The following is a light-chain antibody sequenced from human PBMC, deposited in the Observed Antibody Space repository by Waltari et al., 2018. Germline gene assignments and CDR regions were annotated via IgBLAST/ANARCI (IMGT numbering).Light chain of an antibody. CDR1: SGYSNFV. CDR3: QTWGNGIRV. J-gene: IGLJ3*02. Sequence: QLVVTQPPSASASLGASVKLTCALSSGYSNFVIAWHQQQSGQGPRFLVTLYSNGRHTKGDGVPHRFSGSSSGAERFLIISSLQSADEADYYCQTWGNGIRVFGGGTKLTVL. V-gene: IGLV4-69*01. CDR2: LYSNGRH.